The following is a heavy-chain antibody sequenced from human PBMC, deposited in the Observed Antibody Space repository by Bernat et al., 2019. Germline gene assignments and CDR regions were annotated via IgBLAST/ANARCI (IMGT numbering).Heavy chain of an antibody. Sequence: EVQLVESGGGLVKPGGCQRLSCVASGFTFSNAWMSWVRPAPGKGLEWVGRMKNKIDGGTTDYAAPVKGRFTISRDDSKNTLYLQLNSLEIEDTAVYYCTTDRVRGSSWPYFDYWGQGTLVTVAS. D-gene: IGHD2-2*01. V-gene: IGHV3-15*01. CDR1: GFTFSNAW. CDR2: MKNKIDGGTT. J-gene: IGHJ4*02. CDR3: TTDRVRGSSWPYFDY.